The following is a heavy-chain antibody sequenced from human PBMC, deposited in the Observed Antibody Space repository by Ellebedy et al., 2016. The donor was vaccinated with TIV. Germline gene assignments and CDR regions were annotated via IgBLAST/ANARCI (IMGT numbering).Heavy chain of an antibody. J-gene: IGHJ4*02. CDR3: ARGEVVITLAFDY. Sequence: SETLSLXXAVYGGSFSGYYWSWIRQPPGKGLEWIGEINHSGSTNYNPSLKSRVTISVDTSKNQFSLKLSSVTAADTAVYYCARGEVVITLAFDYWGQGTLVTVSS. D-gene: IGHD3-22*01. CDR1: GGSFSGYY. CDR2: INHSGST. V-gene: IGHV4-34*01.